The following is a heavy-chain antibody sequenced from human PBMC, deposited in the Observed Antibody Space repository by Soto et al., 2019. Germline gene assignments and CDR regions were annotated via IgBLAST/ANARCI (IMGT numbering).Heavy chain of an antibody. CDR2: IYYSGST. CDR3: ARAGTNMVQFDY. V-gene: IGHV4-59*01. D-gene: IGHD3-10*01. J-gene: IGHJ4*02. CDR1: GGSINSYF. Sequence: QVQLQESGPGLVRPSETLSLTCTVSGGSINSYFWSWIRQSPGKGLEWIGHIYYSGSTSYSPSLKSRSSIYVDTSKNQVSLEGHSVTAADTAVYYCARAGTNMVQFDYWGQGPLVTVS.